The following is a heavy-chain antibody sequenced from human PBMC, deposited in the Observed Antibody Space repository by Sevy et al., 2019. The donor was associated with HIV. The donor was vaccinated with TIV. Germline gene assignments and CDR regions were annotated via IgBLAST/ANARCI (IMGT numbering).Heavy chain of an antibody. V-gene: IGHV3-48*03. CDR3: TRNGGAFDNGFDP. J-gene: IGHJ5*02. Sequence: GSLRLSCTASGFTFSSYEMNWVRQAPGKGLEWVSKISSSGSSIYYADSVKGRFTISRDNAKNSLNLQMNSLRAEDTAVYYCTRNGGAFDNGFDPWGQGTLVTVSS. D-gene: IGHD2-8*01. CDR2: ISSSGSSI. CDR1: GFTFSSYE.